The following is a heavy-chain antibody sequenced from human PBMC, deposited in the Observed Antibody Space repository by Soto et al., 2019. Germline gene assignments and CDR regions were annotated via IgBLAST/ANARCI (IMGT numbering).Heavy chain of an antibody. J-gene: IGHJ4*02. CDR2: ISGSGGST. D-gene: IGHD3-22*01. CDR1: GFTFSSYA. V-gene: IGHV3-23*01. Sequence: GGSLRLSCAASGFTFSSYAMSWVRQAPGKGLEWVSAISGSGGSTYYADSVKGRFTISRDNSKNTRYLQMNSLRAEDTAVYYCAKDQVHPRITMIVVGDFDHWGQGTLVTVSS. CDR3: AKDQVHPRITMIVVGDFDH.